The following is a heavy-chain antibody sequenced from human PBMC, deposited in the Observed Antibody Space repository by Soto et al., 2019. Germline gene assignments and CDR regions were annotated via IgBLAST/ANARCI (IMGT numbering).Heavy chain of an antibody. Sequence: HPGRSLRLSCIGSEFSFGDYAMTWVRQAQGKGLEWVACIRGKAYGGAVEYAASVKGRFTISGDDSRSIAYLQLDSLKREDSGVYYCMGWYSSKSSSTQHGKYVRGQGSTLT. D-gene: IGHD6-19*01. CDR3: MGWYSSKSSSTQHGKYV. J-gene: IGHJ6*02. V-gene: IGHV3-49*04. CDR2: IRGKAYGGAV. CDR1: EFSFGDYA.